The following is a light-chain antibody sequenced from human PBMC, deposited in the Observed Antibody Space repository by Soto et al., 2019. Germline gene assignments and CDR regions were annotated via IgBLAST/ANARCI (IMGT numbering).Light chain of an antibody. Sequence: EIVLTQSPATLSLSPGERATLSCRASQSVSSYLAWYQQKPGQAPRLLIFDASNRATGTPARFSGSGSGTDLTLTISSLAPEDFAVYYCQQRSNWPWTFGQGTK. V-gene: IGKV3-11*01. CDR1: QSVSSY. CDR2: DAS. CDR3: QQRSNWPWT. J-gene: IGKJ1*01.